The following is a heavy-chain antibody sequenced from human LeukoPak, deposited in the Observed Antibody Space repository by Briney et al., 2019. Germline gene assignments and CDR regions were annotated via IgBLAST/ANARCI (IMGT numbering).Heavy chain of an antibody. CDR3: ARDRGSGWYRDAFDI. Sequence: PSETLSLTCAVYGGSFSGYYWSWIRQPPGKGLEWIGEINHSGSTYYNPSLKSRVTISVDTSKNQFSLKLSSVTAADTAVYYCARDRGSGWYRDAFDIWGQGTMVAVSS. CDR1: GGSFSGYY. D-gene: IGHD6-19*01. CDR2: INHSGST. V-gene: IGHV4-34*01. J-gene: IGHJ3*02.